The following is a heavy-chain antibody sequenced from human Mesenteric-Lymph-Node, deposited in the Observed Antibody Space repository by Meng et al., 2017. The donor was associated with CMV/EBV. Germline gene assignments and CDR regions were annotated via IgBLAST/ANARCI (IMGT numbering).Heavy chain of an antibody. Sequence: GSLRLSCTVSGGSISSSTYYWGWIRQPPGKGLEWIGGMYYSGSTYYNPSLKSRVTISVDTSKNQVSLKLRSVTAADTAVYYCARDQGYYDYWGQGTLVTVSS. CDR1: GGSISSSTYY. CDR2: MYYSGST. D-gene: IGHD3-22*01. J-gene: IGHJ4*02. CDR3: ARDQGYYDY. V-gene: IGHV4-39*07.